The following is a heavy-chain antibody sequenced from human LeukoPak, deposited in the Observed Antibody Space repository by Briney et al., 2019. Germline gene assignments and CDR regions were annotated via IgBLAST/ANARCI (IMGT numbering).Heavy chain of an antibody. J-gene: IGHJ5*02. CDR1: GFTFSSYV. V-gene: IGHV3-23*01. D-gene: IGHD3-10*01. Sequence: GGSLRLSCAASGFTFSSYVMSWVRQAPGKGLEWVSAISGSGGSTYYADTVKGRFTISRDNSKNTLYLQMNSVRAEDTAVYYCAKPPGTLWFGPDPWGQGTLVTVSS. CDR3: AKPPGTLWFGPDP. CDR2: ISGSGGST.